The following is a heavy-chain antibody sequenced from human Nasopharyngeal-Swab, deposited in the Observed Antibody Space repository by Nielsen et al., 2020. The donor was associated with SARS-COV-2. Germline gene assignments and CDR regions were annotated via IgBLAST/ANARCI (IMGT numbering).Heavy chain of an antibody. J-gene: IGHJ4*02. V-gene: IGHV4-39*01. Sequence: RQAPGKGLEWIGYIYYSGSTYYNPSLKSRVTISVDTSKNQFSLKLSSVTAADTAVYYCARRGVVVRGGYYFDYWGQGTLVTVSS. CDR2: IYYSGST. CDR3: ARRGVVVRGGYYFDY. D-gene: IGHD2-15*01.